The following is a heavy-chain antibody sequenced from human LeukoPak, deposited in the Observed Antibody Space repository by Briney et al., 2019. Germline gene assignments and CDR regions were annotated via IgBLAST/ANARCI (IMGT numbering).Heavy chain of an antibody. CDR1: GFTFSSYA. V-gene: IGHV3-30*01. J-gene: IGHJ4*02. CDR2: ISYDGSNK. CDR3: AKAFDY. Sequence: PGRSLRLSCAASGFTFSSYAMHWVRQAPGKELEWVAVISYDGSNKYYADSVKGRFTISRDNSKNTLYLQMNSLRAEDTAVYYCAKAFDYWGQGTLVTVSS.